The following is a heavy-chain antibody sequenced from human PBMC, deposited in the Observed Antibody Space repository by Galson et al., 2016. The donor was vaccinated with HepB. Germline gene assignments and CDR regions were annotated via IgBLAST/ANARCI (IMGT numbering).Heavy chain of an antibody. CDR1: GFTFSSYA. CDR3: ASLRSGSYAFDI. Sequence: SLRLSCAASGFTFSSYAMIWARQAPGKGLEWVSIISGIGGYTSDADSVKGRFTISRDNSKNTLYLQMNSLRAEDTAVYYCASLRSGSYAFDIWGQGTMVTVSS. V-gene: IGHV3-23*01. D-gene: IGHD3-22*01. J-gene: IGHJ3*02. CDR2: ISGIGGYT.